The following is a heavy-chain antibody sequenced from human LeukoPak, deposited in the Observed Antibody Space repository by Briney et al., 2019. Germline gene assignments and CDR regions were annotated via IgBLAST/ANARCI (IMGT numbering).Heavy chain of an antibody. CDR3: AKALVRREDPPFYFDY. CDR1: GFTFSDYY. CDR2: ISSSGSTI. J-gene: IGHJ4*02. Sequence: PGGSLRLSCAASGFTFSDYYMSWIRQAPGKGLEWVSYISSSGSTIYYADSVKGRFTISRDNSKNTLYLQMNSLRAEDTAVYYCAKALVRREDPPFYFDYWGQGTLVTVSS. V-gene: IGHV3-11*01. D-gene: IGHD3-10*01.